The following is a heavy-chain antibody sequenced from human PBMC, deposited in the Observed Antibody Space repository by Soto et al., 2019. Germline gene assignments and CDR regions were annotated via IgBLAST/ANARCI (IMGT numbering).Heavy chain of an antibody. J-gene: IGHJ6*02. Sequence: GGSLRLSCAASGFTFSSYAMSWVRQAPGKGLEWVSAISGSGGSTYYADSVKGRFTISRDNSKNTLYLQMNSLRAEDTAVYYCAKDLLRYFDWLLLDYYYYGMDVWGQGTTVTVSS. CDR2: ISGSGGST. CDR1: GFTFSSYA. V-gene: IGHV3-23*01. D-gene: IGHD3-9*01. CDR3: AKDLLRYFDWLLLDYYYYGMDV.